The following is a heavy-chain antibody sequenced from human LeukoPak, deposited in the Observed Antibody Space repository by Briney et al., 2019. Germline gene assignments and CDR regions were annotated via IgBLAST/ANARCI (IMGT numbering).Heavy chain of an antibody. J-gene: IGHJ4*02. Sequence: GASVKVSCKAFGYTFTGYWMHWVRQAPGQGPEWMGVISPSGGSTIYAQKFQGRVTMTEDTSTDTAYMELSSLRSEDTAVYYCATDTAGGSSPPLDYWGQGTLVTVSS. CDR1: GYTFTGYW. CDR2: ISPSGGST. D-gene: IGHD5-18*01. CDR3: ATDTAGGSSPPLDY. V-gene: IGHV1-46*01.